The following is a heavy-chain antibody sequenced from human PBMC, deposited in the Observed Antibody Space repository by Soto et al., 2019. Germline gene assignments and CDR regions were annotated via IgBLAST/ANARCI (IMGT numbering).Heavy chain of an antibody. CDR2: IKQDGSEK. CDR1: GFTFSSYW. CDR3: ARDKRRGTPSPPFDY. J-gene: IGHJ4*02. Sequence: PGGSLRLSCAASGFTFSSYWMSWVRQAPGKGLEWVANIKQDGSEKYYVDSVKGRFTISRDNAKNSLYLQMNSLRAEDTAVYYCARDKRRGTPSPPFDYWGQGTLVTVSS. V-gene: IGHV3-7*05.